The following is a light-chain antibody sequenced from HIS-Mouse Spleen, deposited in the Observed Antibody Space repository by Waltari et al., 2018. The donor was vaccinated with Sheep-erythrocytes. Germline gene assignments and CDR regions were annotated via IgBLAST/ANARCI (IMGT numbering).Light chain of an antibody. V-gene: IGLV2-11*01. CDR3: CSYAGSYNHV. CDR1: SSDVGGYNY. CDR2: DVS. J-gene: IGLJ1*01. Sequence: HSALTQPRSVSGSPGQSVTISCTGTSSDVGGYNYVSWYQQHPGKAPKLMIYDVSKRPSGVPDRFSGSKSGTTASLTISGLQAKDEADYYCCSYAGSYNHVFATGTKVTVL.